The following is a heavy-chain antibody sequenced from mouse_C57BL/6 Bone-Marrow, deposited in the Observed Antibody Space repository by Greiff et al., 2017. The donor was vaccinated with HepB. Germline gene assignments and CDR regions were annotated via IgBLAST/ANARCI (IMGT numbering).Heavy chain of an antibody. Sequence: EVKLMESGPELVKPGASVKISCKASGYSFTGYYMNWVKQSPEKSLEWIGEINPSTGGTTYNQTFKAKATLTVDKSSSTAYMQLKSLTSEDSAVYYCARNSPGDYWGQGTSVTVSS. J-gene: IGHJ4*01. CDR3: ARNSPGDY. V-gene: IGHV1-42*01. CDR1: GYSFTGYY. CDR2: INPSTGGT.